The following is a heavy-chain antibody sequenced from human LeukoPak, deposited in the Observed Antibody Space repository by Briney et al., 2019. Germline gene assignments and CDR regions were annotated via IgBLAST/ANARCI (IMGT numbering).Heavy chain of an antibody. J-gene: IGHJ6*02. CDR3: ARRWKLSLDV. CDR2: IKEDGSVN. CDR1: GFTFSIYW. Sequence: GGSLRLSCAASGFTFSIYWMTWVRQAPGKGLEWVANIKEDGSVNYYVDSVKGRFTISRDNAKKSLYLQMNNLRGEDTAVYFCARRWKLSLDVWGQGTTVTVSS. D-gene: IGHD5-24*01. V-gene: IGHV3-7*01.